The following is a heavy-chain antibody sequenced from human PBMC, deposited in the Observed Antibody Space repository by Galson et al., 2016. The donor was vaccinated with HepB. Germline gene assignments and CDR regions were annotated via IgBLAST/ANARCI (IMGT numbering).Heavy chain of an antibody. CDR2: ISYSGTA. Sequence: SETLSLTCTVSGVPVRTFYWSWVRHLPGKGLEWLGYISYSGTADYNPSLKSRVTISMDKSKNQVSLKLNSTTAADTAVYYCARNDVLQVFHGMDVWGPGTTVHVSS. D-gene: IGHD4-11*01. CDR1: GVPVRTFY. V-gene: IGHV4-59*02. CDR3: ARNDVLQVFHGMDV. J-gene: IGHJ6*02.